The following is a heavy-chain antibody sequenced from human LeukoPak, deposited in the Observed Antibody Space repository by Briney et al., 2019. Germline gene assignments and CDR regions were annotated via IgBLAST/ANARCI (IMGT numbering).Heavy chain of an antibody. CDR1: GFTFSSYA. J-gene: IGHJ4*02. V-gene: IGHV3-23*01. CDR2: ISGSGGST. Sequence: PGGSLRLSCAASGFTFSSYAMSWVRQAPGKGLEWVSAISGSGGSTYYADSVKGRFTISRDNFKNTLDLQTNSLRAEDTAVYYCAKESPMGGYYDSSGYLDYRGKGTLVTVSS. D-gene: IGHD3-22*01. CDR3: AKESPMGGYYDSSGYLDY.